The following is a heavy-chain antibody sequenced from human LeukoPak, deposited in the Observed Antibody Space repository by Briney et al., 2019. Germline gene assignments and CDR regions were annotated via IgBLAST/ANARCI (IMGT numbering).Heavy chain of an antibody. J-gene: IGHJ5*02. CDR2: TYYRSKWHN. CDR3: TRDQTGP. V-gene: IGHV6-1*01. Sequence: GLEWLGRTYYRSKWHNEYAVSVKSRIIINPDTSKNQFSLQLNSVTPEDTAVYYCTRDQTGPWGQGTLVTVSS.